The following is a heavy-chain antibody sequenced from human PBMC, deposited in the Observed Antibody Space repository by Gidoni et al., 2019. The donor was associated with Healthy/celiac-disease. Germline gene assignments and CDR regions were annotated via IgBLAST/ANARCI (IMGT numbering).Heavy chain of an antibody. D-gene: IGHD3-10*01. Sequence: QLVQSGAEVKKPGSSVTVSCQASGGTFSSYALSWVRQAPGQGLEWMGGIIPSFGTANYAQKFQGRGTITADKYTSTAYMERSSLRSEDTAVYYCARLPRITMVRGVPTGHDYYYYMDVWGKGTTVTVSS. CDR3: ARLPRITMVRGVPTGHDYYYYMDV. J-gene: IGHJ6*03. CDR1: GGTFSSYA. CDR2: IIPSFGTA. V-gene: IGHV1-69*06.